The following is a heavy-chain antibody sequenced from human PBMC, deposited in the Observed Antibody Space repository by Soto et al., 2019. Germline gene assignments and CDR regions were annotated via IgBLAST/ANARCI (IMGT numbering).Heavy chain of an antibody. CDR3: AKALMGAARGPVDY. D-gene: IGHD3-16*01. CDR1: GYTFSSYA. Sequence: GGSLRLPCAASGYTFSSYAMSWVRQAPGKGLEWVSAISGGGGSTYYADSVKGRFTISRDNSKNTLYLQMNSLRAEDTAVYYCAKALMGAARGPVDYWGQGTLVTVSS. CDR2: ISGGGGST. V-gene: IGHV3-23*01. J-gene: IGHJ4*02.